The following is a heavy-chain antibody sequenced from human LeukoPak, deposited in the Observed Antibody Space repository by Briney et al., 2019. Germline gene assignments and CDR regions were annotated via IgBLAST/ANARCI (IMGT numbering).Heavy chain of an antibody. J-gene: IGHJ4*02. CDR3: ARDFYDSSDYYYDY. CDR1: GFTFSGYT. D-gene: IGHD3-22*01. Sequence: GGSLRLSCAASGFTFSGYTMSWVRQVPGKGLEWVSAVSGSGDKTYYADSVKGRFTISRDNSKGTLYLQMNSLGAEDTALYYCARDFYDSSDYYYDYWGQGTLVTVSS. V-gene: IGHV3-23*01. CDR2: VSGSGDKT.